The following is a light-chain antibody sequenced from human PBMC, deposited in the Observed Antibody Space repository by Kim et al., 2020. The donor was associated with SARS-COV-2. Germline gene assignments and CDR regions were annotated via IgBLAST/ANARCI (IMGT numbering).Light chain of an antibody. J-gene: IGKJ5*01. CDR3: EQYNNLPIT. CDR2: SSC. V-gene: IGKV3-15*01. CDR1: QSVSSN. Sequence: VHPEERATLSCRARQSVSSNLAWYQQKPGQAPRLLIYSSCTRATGIPAWCSGSGSGTEFTLTICSLQSEDFAVYYCEQYNNLPITFGQGTRLEIK.